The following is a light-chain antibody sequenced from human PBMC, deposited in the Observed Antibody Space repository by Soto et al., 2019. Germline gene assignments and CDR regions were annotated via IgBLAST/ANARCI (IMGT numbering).Light chain of an antibody. V-gene: IGKV3D-15*01. CDR1: QSVSSN. Sequence: EIVMTQSPATLSVSPGERATLSCRASQSVSSNLAWYQQKPGQAPRLLIYGASTRATGIPARISGSGSGTESALTINSMQSEDFAIYDCHHYHQRPSSFTFGPGTKLDI. CDR3: HHYHQRPSSFT. J-gene: IGKJ3*01. CDR2: GAS.